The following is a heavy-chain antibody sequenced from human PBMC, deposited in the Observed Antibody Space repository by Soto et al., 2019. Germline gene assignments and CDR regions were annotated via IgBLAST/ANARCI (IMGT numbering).Heavy chain of an antibody. Sequence: ASVKVSCKASGYTFTSYAMSWVRQAPGQRLEWMGWINAGNGNTKYSQRFQGRVTLARDTSASTAYMELSSLRSEDTAVYYCARDHSSSYYRIADYWGQGTPVTVSS. CDR3: ARDHSSSYYRIADY. CDR2: INAGNGNT. D-gene: IGHD1-26*01. V-gene: IGHV1-3*01. J-gene: IGHJ4*02. CDR1: GYTFTSYA.